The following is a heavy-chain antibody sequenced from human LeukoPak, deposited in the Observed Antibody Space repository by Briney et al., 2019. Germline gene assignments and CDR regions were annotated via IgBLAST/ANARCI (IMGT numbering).Heavy chain of an antibody. J-gene: IGHJ4*02. V-gene: IGHV3-30*02. CDR3: AREGGRVVIGTFDH. CDR1: GITFSGSG. D-gene: IGHD1/OR15-1a*01. CDR2: KQYDESSK. Sequence: GGSLRLSCVAPGITFSGSGMHWVRQAPGKGLEWVAFKQYDESSKYYADSVKGRFTISRDNSKNTVYLQMYSLRGEDTAAYYCAREGGRVVIGTFDHWGQGTLVTVSS.